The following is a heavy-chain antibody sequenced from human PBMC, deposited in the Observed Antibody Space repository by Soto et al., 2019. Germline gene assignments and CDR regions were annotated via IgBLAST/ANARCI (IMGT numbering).Heavy chain of an antibody. V-gene: IGHV5-51*03. CDR1: GYSFTSYW. J-gene: IGHJ3*02. CDR2: IYPGDSDT. D-gene: IGHD2-21*02. Sequence: EVQLVQSGAEVKKPGESLKISCKGSGYSFTSYWIGWVRQMPGKGLEWMGIIYPGDSDTRYSPSFQGQVTISADKSISTAYLQWSILKAADTAMYYCARGGAYCGGDCYTGGFDIWGQGTMVTVSS. CDR3: ARGGAYCGGDCYTGGFDI.